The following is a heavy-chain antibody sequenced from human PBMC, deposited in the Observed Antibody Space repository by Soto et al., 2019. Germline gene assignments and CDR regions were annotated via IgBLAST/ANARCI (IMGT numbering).Heavy chain of an antibody. CDR2: ISSSSSTI. D-gene: IGHD2-15*01. Sequence: GGSLRLSCAASGFTFSSYSMNWVRQAPGKGLEWVSYISSSSSTIYYADSVKGRFTISRDNAKNSLYLQMNSLRAEDTAVYYCARDPTDYCSGGSCAFDYWGQGTLVTVSS. CDR3: ARDPTDYCSGGSCAFDY. V-gene: IGHV3-48*01. J-gene: IGHJ4*02. CDR1: GFTFSSYS.